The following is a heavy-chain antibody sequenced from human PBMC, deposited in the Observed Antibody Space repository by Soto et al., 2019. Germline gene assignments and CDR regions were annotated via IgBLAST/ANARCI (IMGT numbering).Heavy chain of an antibody. Sequence: QVQLQESGPGLVKPSQTLSLTCTVSGGSISSGDYYWSWIRQPPGKGLEWIGYIYYSGSTYYNPSLKSRVTISVDTSKNQFALKLSSVTAADTAVYYCATYGDYYDSSQDAFDIWGQGTMVTVSS. CDR2: IYYSGST. CDR3: ATYGDYYDSSQDAFDI. CDR1: GGSISSGDYY. D-gene: IGHD3-22*01. J-gene: IGHJ3*02. V-gene: IGHV4-30-4*01.